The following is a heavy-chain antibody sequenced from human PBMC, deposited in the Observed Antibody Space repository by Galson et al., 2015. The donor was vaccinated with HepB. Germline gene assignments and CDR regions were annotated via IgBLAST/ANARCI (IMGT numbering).Heavy chain of an antibody. D-gene: IGHD3-22*01. V-gene: IGHV3-23*01. CDR2: ISGSGGST. CDR1: GFTFSSYA. CDR3: AKRGVYNYYDSSGYYYYYYYMDV. Sequence: SLRLSCAASGFTFSSYAMSWVRQAPGKGLEWVSAISGSGGSTYYADSVKGRFTISRDNSKNTLYLQMNSLRAEDTAVYYCAKRGVYNYYDSSGYYYYYYYMDVWGKGTTVTVSS. J-gene: IGHJ6*03.